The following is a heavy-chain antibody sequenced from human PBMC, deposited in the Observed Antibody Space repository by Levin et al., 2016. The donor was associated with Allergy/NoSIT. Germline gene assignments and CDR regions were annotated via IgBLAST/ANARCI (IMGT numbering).Heavy chain of an antibody. Sequence: GESLKISCAASGFSFSSAWMSWIRQAPGKGLEWVGRIKSNPEGGTTEYAAPVKGRFTISRDDSQNTLYLQMDSLRIEDTAVYYCTTGWEALVVGAENCWGQGALVTVSS. CDR3: TTGWEALVVGAENC. D-gene: IGHD2-15*01. CDR1: GFSFSSAW. CDR2: IKSNPEGGTT. J-gene: IGHJ4*02. V-gene: IGHV3-15*01.